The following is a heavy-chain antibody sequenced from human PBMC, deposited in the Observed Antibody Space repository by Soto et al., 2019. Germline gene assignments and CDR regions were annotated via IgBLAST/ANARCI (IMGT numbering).Heavy chain of an antibody. D-gene: IGHD3-10*01. CDR2: ISAYNGNT. CDR3: ARNLEEEGITMVRGVITY. CDR1: GYTFTSYG. V-gene: IGHV1-18*01. J-gene: IGHJ4*02. Sequence: VQLVQSGAEVKKPGASVKVSCKASGYTFTSYGISWVRQAPGQGLEWMGWISAYNGNTNYAQKLQGRVTMTTDTSTSTAYMELRSLRSDDTAVYYCARNLEEEGITMVRGVITYWGQGTLVTVSS.